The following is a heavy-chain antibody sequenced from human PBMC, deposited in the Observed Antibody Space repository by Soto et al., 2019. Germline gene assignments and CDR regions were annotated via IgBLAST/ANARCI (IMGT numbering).Heavy chain of an antibody. CDR3: ASLPADY. V-gene: IGHV1-46*01. CDR1: GCTFTSYY. Sequence: ASVKVSCKASGCTFTSYYMHWVRQAHGQGLEWMGIINPSGGSTSYAQKFQGRVTMTRDTSTSTVYMELSSLRSEDAAVYYCASLPADYWGQGTLVTVSS. CDR2: INPSGGST. J-gene: IGHJ4*02.